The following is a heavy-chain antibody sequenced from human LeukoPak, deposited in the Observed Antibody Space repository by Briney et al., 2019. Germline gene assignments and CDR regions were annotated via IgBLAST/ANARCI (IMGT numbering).Heavy chain of an antibody. CDR1: GGSISSYY. V-gene: IGHV4-4*09. CDR2: IYTSGST. D-gene: IGHD6-19*01. CDR3: ARHVKEAYSSGWPWFDP. J-gene: IGHJ5*02. Sequence: SETLSLTCTVSGGSISSYYWSWIRQPPGKGLEWIGYIYTSGSTNYNPSLKSRVTISVDTSKNQFSLKLSSVTAADTAVYYCARHVKEAYSSGWPWFDPWGQGTLVTVSS.